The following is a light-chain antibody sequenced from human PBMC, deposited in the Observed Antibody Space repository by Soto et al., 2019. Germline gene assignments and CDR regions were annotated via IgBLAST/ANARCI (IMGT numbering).Light chain of an antibody. CDR3: QQYNKWPLT. CDR1: QSVSSN. CDR2: GAS. J-gene: IGKJ4*01. V-gene: IGKV3-15*01. Sequence: EIVMTQSPATLSVSPGEGATLSCRASQSVSSNLAWYQQKPGQAPRLLIYGASTRATGIPVRFSGSASGTEFILTISSLQSEDFAVYYGQQYNKWPLTFGGGTKVEIK.